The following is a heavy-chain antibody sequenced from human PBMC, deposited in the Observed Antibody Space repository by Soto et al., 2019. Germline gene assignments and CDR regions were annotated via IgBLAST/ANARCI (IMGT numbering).Heavy chain of an antibody. Sequence: QVQLQESGPGLVKPSQTLSLTCTVSGGSISSGGYYWSWIRQHPGKGLEWIGYIYYSGSTYYNPSLKSRVTLSVDTSKNQCSLKLSSVTAADTAVYYCAREAAGILNWFDPWGQGTLVTVSS. CDR3: AREAAGILNWFDP. D-gene: IGHD6-25*01. CDR2: IYYSGST. V-gene: IGHV4-31*03. J-gene: IGHJ5*02. CDR1: GGSISSGGYY.